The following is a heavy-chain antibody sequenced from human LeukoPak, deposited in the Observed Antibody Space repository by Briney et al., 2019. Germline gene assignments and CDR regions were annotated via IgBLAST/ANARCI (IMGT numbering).Heavy chain of an antibody. CDR3: ARQGGRGYSYGFIDH. CDR1: GGSISSSSYY. Sequence: SETLSLTCTVSGGSISSSSYYWGWIRQPPGKGLEWIGSIYYSGSTYYNPSLKSRVIISVDTSKNQFSLKLSSVTAADTAVYYCARQGGRGYSYGFIDHWGQGTLVTVSS. D-gene: IGHD5-18*01. CDR2: IYYSGST. J-gene: IGHJ4*02. V-gene: IGHV4-39*01.